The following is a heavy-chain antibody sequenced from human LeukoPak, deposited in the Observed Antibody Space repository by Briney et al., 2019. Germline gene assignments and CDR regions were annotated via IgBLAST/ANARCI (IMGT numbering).Heavy chain of an antibody. V-gene: IGHV4-34*01. CDR1: GGSFSSYY. Sequence: SETLSLTCAVYGGSFSSYYWSCIRQPPEKGLEWIGEINHSGSTNYNPSLKSRVTISVDTSKNQFSLKLSSVTAADTAVYYCAGLSRDHAYYFDYWGQGTLVTVSS. J-gene: IGHJ4*02. CDR3: AGLSRDHAYYFDY. CDR2: INHSGST.